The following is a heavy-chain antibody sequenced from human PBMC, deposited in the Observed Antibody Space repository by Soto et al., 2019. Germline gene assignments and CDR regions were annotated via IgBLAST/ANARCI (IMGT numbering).Heavy chain of an antibody. CDR1: GGSMSEYF. CDR3: ARDGYDGSGSPYPAY. CDR2: VYYLGST. Sequence: SETLSLTCTVSGGSMSEYFWSWNRQSPGKGLEWIGYVYYLGSTDYNPSLKSRVTISVDTSKRQFSLKLSSVTVADTAVYYCARDGYDGSGSPYPAYWGPGAQVTVSS. D-gene: IGHD3-10*01. J-gene: IGHJ4*02. V-gene: IGHV4-59*01.